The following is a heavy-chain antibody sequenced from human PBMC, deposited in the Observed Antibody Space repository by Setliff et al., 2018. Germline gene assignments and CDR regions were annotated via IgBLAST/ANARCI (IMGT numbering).Heavy chain of an antibody. D-gene: IGHD2-2*01. CDR2: IWDDGVKK. CDR1: GFTFSTYR. J-gene: IGHJ4*02. Sequence: PGESLKISCAPSGFTFSTYRMHWVRQAPGKGLEWVAVIWDDGVKKYHADSVKGRFTISRDNAKNSLYLQMNSLRAEDTATYYCARSENCFSTHCSPYDYWGQGTLVTVSS. CDR3: ARSENCFSTHCSPYDY. V-gene: IGHV3-33*08.